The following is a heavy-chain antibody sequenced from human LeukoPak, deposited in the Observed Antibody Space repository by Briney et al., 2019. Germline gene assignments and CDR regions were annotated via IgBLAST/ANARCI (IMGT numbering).Heavy chain of an antibody. CDR2: IIPIFGTA. CDR3: ARGEIVATIMNYFDY. D-gene: IGHD5-12*01. J-gene: IGHJ4*02. Sequence: AASVKVSCKASGGTFSSYAISWVRQAPGQGLEWMGRIIPIFGTANYAQKFQGRDTITTDESTSTAYMELNSLRSEDTAVYYCARGEIVATIMNYFDYWGQGTLVTVSS. V-gene: IGHV1-69*05. CDR1: GGTFSSYA.